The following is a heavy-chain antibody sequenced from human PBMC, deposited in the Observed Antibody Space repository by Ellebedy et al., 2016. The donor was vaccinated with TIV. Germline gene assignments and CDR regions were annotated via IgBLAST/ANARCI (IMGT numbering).Heavy chain of an antibody. Sequence: GGSLRLSXAASGFTFDDYAMHWVRQAPGKGLEWVSGISWNSGSIGYADSVKGRFTISRDNAKNSLYLQMNSLRAEDTALYYCAKEVYPSSPYYYYGMDVWGQGTTVTVSS. J-gene: IGHJ6*02. V-gene: IGHV3-9*01. CDR2: ISWNSGSI. D-gene: IGHD5/OR15-5a*01. CDR3: AKEVYPSSPYYYYGMDV. CDR1: GFTFDDYA.